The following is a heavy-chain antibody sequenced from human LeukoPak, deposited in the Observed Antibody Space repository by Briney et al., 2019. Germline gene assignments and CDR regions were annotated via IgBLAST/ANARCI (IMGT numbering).Heavy chain of an antibody. Sequence: PSETLSLTCAISGHSSTRGYYWAWFRQSPGKGLEWIATFFQSEKSFYNASLRSRVIMSLDTSKSQFSLNLTSVTAADTAVYYCARGIVGATWFDPWGQGTLVTVSS. V-gene: IGHV4-38-2*01. J-gene: IGHJ5*02. CDR3: ARGIVGATWFDP. D-gene: IGHD1-26*01. CDR2: FFQSEKS. CDR1: GHSSTRGYY.